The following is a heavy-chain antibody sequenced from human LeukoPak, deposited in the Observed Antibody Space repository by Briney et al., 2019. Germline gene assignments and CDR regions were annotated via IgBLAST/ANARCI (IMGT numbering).Heavy chain of an antibody. V-gene: IGHV3-9*01. Sequence: GGSLRLSCAASGFIFGDYTLHWVRLPPGKGLEWVSGIGWHGGGIGYADSVKGRFTISRDNAKNSLYLQMNGLTAEDTALYYCAKDRSSRSSYGDAFDIWGQGTVVTVSS. CDR2: IGWHGGGI. CDR1: GFIFGDYT. D-gene: IGHD1-26*01. CDR3: AKDRSSRSSYGDAFDI. J-gene: IGHJ3*02.